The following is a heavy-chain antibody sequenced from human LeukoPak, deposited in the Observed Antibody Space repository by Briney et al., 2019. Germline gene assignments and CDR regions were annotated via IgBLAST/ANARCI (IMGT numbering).Heavy chain of an antibody. J-gene: IGHJ4*02. CDR2: TSGDEDST. Sequence: PGGSLRLSCAASGLTFKNFAMGWVRQAPGKGLEWLAVTSGDEDSTHYADSVRGHFVISTDSSKNTSFLHMNSLRAEDTAVYYCTIDLMTGFSSGWHFGYWGQGTLVTGYS. D-gene: IGHD6-19*01. CDR3: TIDLMTGFSSGWHFGY. CDR1: GLTFKNFA. V-gene: IGHV3-23*01.